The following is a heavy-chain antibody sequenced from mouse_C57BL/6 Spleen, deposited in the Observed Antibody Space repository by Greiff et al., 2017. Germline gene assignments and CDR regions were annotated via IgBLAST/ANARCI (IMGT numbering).Heavy chain of an antibody. J-gene: IGHJ2*01. CDR2: IWSGGST. CDR1: GFSLTSYG. Sequence: VKLMESGPGLVQPSQSLSITCTVSGFSLTSYGVHWVRQSPGKGLEWLGVIWSGGSTDYNAAFISRLSISKDNSKSQVFFKMNSLQADDTAIYYCARKKYYGLDYWGQGTTLTVSS. D-gene: IGHD1-1*01. CDR3: ARKKYYGLDY. V-gene: IGHV2-2*01.